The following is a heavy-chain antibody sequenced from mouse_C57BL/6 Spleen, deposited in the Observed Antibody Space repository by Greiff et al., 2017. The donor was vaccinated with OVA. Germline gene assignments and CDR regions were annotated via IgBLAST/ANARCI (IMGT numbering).Heavy chain of an antibody. CDR1: GYTFTSYW. D-gene: IGHD1-1*01. Sequence: VQLQQSGAELAKPGASVKLSCKASGYTFTSYWMHWVKQRPGQGLEWIGYINPSSGYTKYNQKFKDKATLTADKASSTAYMQLSSLTYEDSAVYYCASPLLLRYAMDYWGQGTSVTVSS. J-gene: IGHJ4*01. CDR2: INPSSGYT. V-gene: IGHV1-7*01. CDR3: ASPLLLRYAMDY.